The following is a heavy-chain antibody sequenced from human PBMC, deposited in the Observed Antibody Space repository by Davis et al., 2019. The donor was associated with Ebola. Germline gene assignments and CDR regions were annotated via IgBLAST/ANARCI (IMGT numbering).Heavy chain of an antibody. V-gene: IGHV4-30-2*05. J-gene: IGHJ3*02. CDR1: GGSISSGGYS. D-gene: IGHD3-16*01. Sequence: SQTLSLTCAVSGGSISSGGYSWSWIRQPPGKGLEWIGYIYYSGSTYYNPSLKSRVTISVDTSKNQFSLKLSSVTAADTAVYYCARDVYDYVWGTDAFDIWGQGTMVTVSS. CDR2: IYYSGST. CDR3: ARDVYDYVWGTDAFDI.